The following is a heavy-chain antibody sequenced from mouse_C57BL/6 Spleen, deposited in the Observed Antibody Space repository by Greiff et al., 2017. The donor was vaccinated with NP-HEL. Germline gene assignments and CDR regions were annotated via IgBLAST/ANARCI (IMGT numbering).Heavy chain of an antibody. J-gene: IGHJ4*01. CDR3: APAYYSNYDYAMDY. V-gene: IGHV1-81*01. CDR1: GYTFTSYG. D-gene: IGHD2-5*01. CDR2: IYPRSGNT. Sequence: VQLQQSGAELARPGASVKLSCKASGYTFTSYGISWVKQRTGQGLEWIGEIYPRSGNTYYNEKFKGKATLTADKSSSTAYMELRSLTSEDSAVYFCAPAYYSNYDYAMDYWGQGTSVTVSS.